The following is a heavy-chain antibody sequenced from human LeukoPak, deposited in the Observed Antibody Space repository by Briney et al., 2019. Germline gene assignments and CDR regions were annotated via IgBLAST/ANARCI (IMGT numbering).Heavy chain of an antibody. Sequence: ASVKVSCKASGYTFTGYYVHWVRQAPGQGLEWMGRINPNSGGTNYAQKFQGRVTMTRDTSISTAYMELSRLRSDDTAVYYCARVGIAVAGTRVDFDYWGQGTLVTVSS. CDR3: ARVGIAVAGTRVDFDY. V-gene: IGHV1-2*06. J-gene: IGHJ4*02. D-gene: IGHD6-19*01. CDR2: INPNSGGT. CDR1: GYTFTGYY.